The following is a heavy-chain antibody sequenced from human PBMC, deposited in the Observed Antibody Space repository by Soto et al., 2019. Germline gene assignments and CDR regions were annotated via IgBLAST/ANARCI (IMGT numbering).Heavy chain of an antibody. V-gene: IGHV4-4*07. J-gene: IGHJ5*02. CDR3: VRDGTKTLRDWFDP. D-gene: IGHD1-1*01. Sequence: PSETLSLTRTVSGASISGFYWSWIRKSAGKGLEWIRRIYATGTTDYNPSLKSRFMMSVDTSKKQFSLKLRSVTAADTAVYYCVRDGTKTLRDWFDPWGQGISVTVSS. CDR2: IYATGTT. CDR1: GASISGFY.